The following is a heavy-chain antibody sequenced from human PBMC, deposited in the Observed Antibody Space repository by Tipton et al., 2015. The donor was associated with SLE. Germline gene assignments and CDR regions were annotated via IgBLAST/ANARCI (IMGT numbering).Heavy chain of an antibody. V-gene: IGHV4-4*07. CDR3: AREGWELLGANWFDP. J-gene: IGHJ5*02. CDR2: IYTSGST. D-gene: IGHD1-26*01. CDR1: GGSISSYY. Sequence: LRLSCTVSGGSISSYYWSWIRQPAGKGLEWIGHIYTSGSTNYNPSLKSRVTMSVDTSKNQFSLKLSSVTAADTAVYYCAREGWELLGANWFDPRGQGTLVTVSS.